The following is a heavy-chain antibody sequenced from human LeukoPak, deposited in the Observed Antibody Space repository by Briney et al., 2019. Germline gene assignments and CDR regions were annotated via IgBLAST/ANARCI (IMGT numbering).Heavy chain of an antibody. J-gene: IGHJ6*03. Sequence: PSETLSLTCAVYGGSFSGYYWSWIRQPPGNGLEWIGEINHSGSTNYNPSLKSRVTISVDTSKNQFSLKLSSVTAADTAVYYCARPPVYDFWSGYVGGYYMDVWGKGTTVTVSS. CDR2: INHSGST. CDR3: ARPPVYDFWSGYVGGYYMDV. V-gene: IGHV4-34*01. CDR1: GGSFSGYY. D-gene: IGHD3-3*01.